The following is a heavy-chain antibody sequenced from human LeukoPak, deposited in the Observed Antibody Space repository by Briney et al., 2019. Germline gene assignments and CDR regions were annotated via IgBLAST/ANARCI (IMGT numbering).Heavy chain of an antibody. J-gene: IGHJ4*02. CDR3: ARDLRDTAMLDY. Sequence: QAGGSLRLSCAASGFTFSSYATHWVRQAPGKGLEWVAVISYDGSNKYYADSVKGRFTISRGNSKNTLYLQMNSLRAEDTAVYYCARDLRDTAMLDYWGQGTLVTVSS. V-gene: IGHV3-30-3*01. CDR1: GFTFSSYA. D-gene: IGHD5-18*01. CDR2: ISYDGSNK.